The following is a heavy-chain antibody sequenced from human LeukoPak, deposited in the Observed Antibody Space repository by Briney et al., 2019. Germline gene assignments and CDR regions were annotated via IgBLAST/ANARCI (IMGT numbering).Heavy chain of an antibody. Sequence: PGGSLRLSCAASGFTFSSYAMSWVRQAPGKGLEWVSGVTGSGGSTYYADSVKGRFTIPRDNSKNTLYLQMNSLRAEDTAVYYCAKKSVAAIPPIYWGQGTLVTVSS. D-gene: IGHD2-21*02. CDR1: GFTFSSYA. V-gene: IGHV3-23*01. CDR2: VTGSGGST. CDR3: AKKSVAAIPPIY. J-gene: IGHJ4*02.